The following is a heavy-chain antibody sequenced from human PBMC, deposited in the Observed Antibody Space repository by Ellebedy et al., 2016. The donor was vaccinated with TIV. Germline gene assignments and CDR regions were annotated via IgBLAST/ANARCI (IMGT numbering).Heavy chain of an antibody. Sequence: MPSETLSLTCTVSGASITSSGYYWGWIRQPPGKGLEWIGSIYYSGGTYYNPSLNSRVTISVDTSKKQFSLKLCSVTAADTAVYYCARSSMIVVVPFDYWGQGTLVTVSS. J-gene: IGHJ4*02. CDR1: GASITSSGYY. D-gene: IGHD3-22*01. V-gene: IGHV4-39*01. CDR2: IYYSGGT. CDR3: ARSSMIVVVPFDY.